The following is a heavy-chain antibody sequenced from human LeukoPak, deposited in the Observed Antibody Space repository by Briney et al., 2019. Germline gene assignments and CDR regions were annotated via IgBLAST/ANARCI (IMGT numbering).Heavy chain of an antibody. CDR2: INHSGST. J-gene: IGHJ5*02. Sequence: SETLSLTCAVYGGSISGYYWSWIRQPPGKGLEWIGEINHSGSTNYNPSLKSRVTISVDTSKNQFSLKLSSVTAADTAVYYCARARNTTPFDPWGQGTLVTVSS. V-gene: IGHV4-34*01. CDR1: GGSISGYY. D-gene: IGHD1-1*01. CDR3: ARARNTTPFDP.